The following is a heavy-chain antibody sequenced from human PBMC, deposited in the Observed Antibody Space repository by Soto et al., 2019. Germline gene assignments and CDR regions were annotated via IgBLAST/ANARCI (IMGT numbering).Heavy chain of an antibody. J-gene: IGHJ5*02. V-gene: IGHV1-18*04. Sequence: QVQLVQSGAEVKKPGASVKVSCKASGYTFTSYGISGVRQAPGQGLEWMGWISAYNGNTNYAQKLQGRVTMTTDTSTSTAYMELRSLRSDDTAVYYCARDRWYYGSGTPPVNWFDPWGQGTLVTVSS. CDR3: ARDRWYYGSGTPPVNWFDP. CDR1: GYTFTSYG. CDR2: ISAYNGNT. D-gene: IGHD3-10*01.